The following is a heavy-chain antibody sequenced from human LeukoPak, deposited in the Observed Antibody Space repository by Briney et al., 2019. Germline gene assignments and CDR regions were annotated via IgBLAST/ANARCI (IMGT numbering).Heavy chain of an antibody. J-gene: IGHJ4*02. CDR3: ASSITVTITYFDY. Sequence: ASVKVSCKASGYTFTGYYMHWVRRAPGQGLEWMGWINPNSGGTNYAQKYQGRVTMTRDTSISTAYMELSRLRSDDMAVYYCASSITVTITYFDYWGQGTLVTVSS. V-gene: IGHV1-2*02. CDR1: GYTFTGYY. CDR2: INPNSGGT. D-gene: IGHD4-17*01.